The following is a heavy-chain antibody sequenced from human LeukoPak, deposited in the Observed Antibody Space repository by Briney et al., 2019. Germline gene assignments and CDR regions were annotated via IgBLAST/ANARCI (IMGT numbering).Heavy chain of an antibody. J-gene: IGHJ4*02. Sequence: PSQTLSLTCTVSGGSISSGGYYWSWIRQPPGKGLEWIGYIYYSGSTNYNPSLKSRVTISVDTSKNQFSLKLSSVTAADTAVYYCARHEGYCGGDCRPLYYFDYWGQGTLVTVSS. CDR1: GGSISSGGYY. V-gene: IGHV4-61*08. D-gene: IGHD2-21*02. CDR3: ARHEGYCGGDCRPLYYFDY. CDR2: IYYSGST.